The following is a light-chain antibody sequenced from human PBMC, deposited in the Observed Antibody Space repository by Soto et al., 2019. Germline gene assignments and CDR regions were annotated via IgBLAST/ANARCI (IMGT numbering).Light chain of an antibody. Sequence: EIVMTQSPATLSLSPGDRATLSCRASQSVSSNLAWYQQKPGQAPRLVMYGDYIRATGEAARFTGGGSGAEFSLSRSRLRSEDVAVSWCQQYNNRQPFGQGTKLEIK. V-gene: IGKV3-15*01. J-gene: IGKJ2*01. CDR1: QSVSSN. CDR2: GDY. CDR3: QQYNNRQP.